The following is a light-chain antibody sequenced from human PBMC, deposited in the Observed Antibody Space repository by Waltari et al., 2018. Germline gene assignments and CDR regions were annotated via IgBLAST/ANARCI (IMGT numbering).Light chain of an antibody. CDR2: YAS. CDR1: QNIYSG. Sequence: EIVLTQSPDFQSVTPKEKVTITCRASQNIYSGLHWYQQKPDQSPKLLIKYASQSLSGVPSRFSGSGSGTDFTLTINSLEPEEGASYYCHQNSGSPTFGGGTKVEIK. J-gene: IGKJ4*01. CDR3: HQNSGSPT. V-gene: IGKV6-21*01.